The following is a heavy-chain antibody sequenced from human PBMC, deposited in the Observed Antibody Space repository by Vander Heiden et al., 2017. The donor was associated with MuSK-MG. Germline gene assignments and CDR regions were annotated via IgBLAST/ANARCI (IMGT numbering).Heavy chain of an antibody. Sequence: QVQLVESGGGVVQPGRSLRLSCAASGFTFSPFAMHWVRQAPGKGLEWVAAVSYDGSKLNYADSVKGRFTISRDNSKNTLYLQMNSLRAADTAVYYCARDRDTSTWSLAEYFQHWGQGTLVTVSS. CDR3: ARDRDTSTWSLAEYFQH. CDR2: VSYDGSKL. V-gene: IGHV3-30-3*01. D-gene: IGHD6-13*01. CDR1: GFTFSPFA. J-gene: IGHJ1*01.